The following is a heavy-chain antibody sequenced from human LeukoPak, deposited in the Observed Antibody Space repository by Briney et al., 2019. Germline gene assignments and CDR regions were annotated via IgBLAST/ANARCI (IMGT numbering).Heavy chain of an antibody. J-gene: IGHJ4*02. CDR3: ARKMATNDDY. D-gene: IGHD5-24*01. CDR2: ISGGGTT. Sequence: GGSLRLSCAASGGTFSSNYMSWVRQAPGKGLEWVSVISGGGTTYYADSVKGRFTISRDNSNNTLYLQMNSLRAEDTAMYYCARKMATNDDYWGQGTLVTVSS. V-gene: IGHV3-53*01. CDR1: GGTFSSNY.